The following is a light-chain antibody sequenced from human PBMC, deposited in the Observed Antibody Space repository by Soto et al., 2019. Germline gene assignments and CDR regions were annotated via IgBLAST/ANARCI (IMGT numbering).Light chain of an antibody. J-gene: IGKJ1*01. V-gene: IGKV3-20*01. Sequence: EIVLTPSPGTLSLSPGERATLSCRTSQSVSNNYLAWYQRQPGQAPRLLIYGASSRATGIPDRFSGSGSGTDFTLTISRLEPEDFAVYYCQQYAGSPRTFGQGTKVDIK. CDR3: QQYAGSPRT. CDR1: QSVSNNY. CDR2: GAS.